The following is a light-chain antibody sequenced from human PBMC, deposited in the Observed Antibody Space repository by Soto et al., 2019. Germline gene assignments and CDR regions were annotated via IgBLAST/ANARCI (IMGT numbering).Light chain of an antibody. CDR3: CSYVGSSILM. CDR2: EVN. CDR1: SSDVGLYNL. Sequence: QSVLTQPASMSGSPGQSITISCTGTSSDVGLYNLVSWYQHLPGKAPKLIIYEVNERPSGISDRFSGSKSGNTASLTISGLRDEDEADYYCCSYVGSSILMFGGGTKVTVL. J-gene: IGLJ3*02. V-gene: IGLV2-23*02.